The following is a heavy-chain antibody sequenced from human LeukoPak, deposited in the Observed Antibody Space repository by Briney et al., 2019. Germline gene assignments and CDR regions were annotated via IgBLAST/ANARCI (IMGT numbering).Heavy chain of an antibody. J-gene: IGHJ6*04. CDR1: GYTFTSYG. D-gene: IGHD3-3*01. V-gene: IGHV1-18*01. CDR2: ISAYNGNT. Sequence: GASVKVSCKASGYTFTSYGISWVRQAPGQGLEWMGWISAYNGNTNYAQKLQGRVTITRNTSISTAYMELSSLRSEDTAVYYCARVYDFWSGPDVWGKGTTVTVSS. CDR3: ARVYDFWSGPDV.